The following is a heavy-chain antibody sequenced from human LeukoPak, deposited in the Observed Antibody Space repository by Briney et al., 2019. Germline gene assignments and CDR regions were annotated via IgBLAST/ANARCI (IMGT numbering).Heavy chain of an antibody. D-gene: IGHD4-17*01. CDR3: ARLFGGVTTFDY. Sequence: GGSLRLSCAASGFSFSPYWMSWVRQGPGKGLDWVASINPDGSGTSYVDSVKGRFTISRDNTQNSLYLQMNSLSAEDTAVYYCARLFGGVTTFDYWGQGTLVTVSS. CDR1: GFSFSPYW. CDR2: INPDGSGT. J-gene: IGHJ4*02. V-gene: IGHV3-7*01.